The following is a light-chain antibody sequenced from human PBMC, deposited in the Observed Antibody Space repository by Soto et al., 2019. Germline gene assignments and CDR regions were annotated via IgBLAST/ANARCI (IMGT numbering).Light chain of an antibody. CDR2: GAS. CDR1: QSIANS. Sequence: EIVLTQSPGPLSLSPGDRASLSCRASQSIANSLAWYQQKPGQAPRLLIFGASNRATGIPDRFSGSGSGTDFTLTISRLEPEDFAVYHCQQYGGSPRTFGQGTKVDIK. CDR3: QQYGGSPRT. V-gene: IGKV3-20*01. J-gene: IGKJ1*01.